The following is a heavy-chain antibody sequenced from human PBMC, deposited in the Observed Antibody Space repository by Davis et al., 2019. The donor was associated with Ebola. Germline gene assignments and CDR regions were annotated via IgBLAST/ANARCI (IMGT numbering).Heavy chain of an antibody. V-gene: IGHV3-21*04. D-gene: IGHD2-8*01. CDR3: AKAWYNGGGSLTYCFDN. CDR1: GFTFSSYW. CDR2: ISSSSYI. Sequence: PGGSLRLSCAASGFTFSSYWMSWVRQAPGKGLEWVSSISSSSYIYYADSVRGRFTISRDNSKNTLYMEMSSLRAEDTAVYYCAKAWYNGGGSLTYCFDNWGQGSLVTVSS. J-gene: IGHJ4*02.